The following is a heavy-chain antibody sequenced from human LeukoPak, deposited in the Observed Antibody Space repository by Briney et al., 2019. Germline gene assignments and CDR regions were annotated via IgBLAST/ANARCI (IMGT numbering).Heavy chain of an antibody. V-gene: IGHV3-7*01. D-gene: IGHD3-22*01. CDR3: ARVGVVVRTNYYYYMDV. J-gene: IGHJ6*03. CDR2: IKQDGSEK. CDR1: GFTFSSYW. Sequence: PGGSLRLSCAASGFTFSSYWMSWVRQAPGNGLEWVANIKQDGSEKYYVDSVKGRFTISRDNAKNSLYLQMNSLRAEDTAVYYCARVGVVVRTNYYYYMDVWGKGTTVTVSS.